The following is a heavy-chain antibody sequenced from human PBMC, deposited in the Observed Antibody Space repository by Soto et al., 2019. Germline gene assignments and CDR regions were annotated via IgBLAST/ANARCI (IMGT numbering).Heavy chain of an antibody. J-gene: IGHJ6*02. Sequence: LRLSCAASGFTFSSYSMNWVRQAPGKGLEWVSSISSSSSYIYYADSVKGRFTISRDNSKNTLYLQMNSLRAEDTAVYYCARGRSCSSTSCYSPYYYGMDVWGQGTTVTVSS. V-gene: IGHV3-21*01. CDR1: GFTFSSYS. CDR3: ARGRSCSSTSCYSPYYYGMDV. CDR2: ISSSSSYI. D-gene: IGHD2-2*01.